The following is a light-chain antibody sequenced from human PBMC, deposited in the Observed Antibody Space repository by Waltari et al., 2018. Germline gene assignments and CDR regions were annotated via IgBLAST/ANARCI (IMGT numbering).Light chain of an antibody. J-gene: IGLJ2*01. Sequence: QSVLTQPPSASGTPGQRVTIPCSGSRSNIGSNSVNWYQHLPGTAPKLLIYRVNQRPSGVPDRFSGSKSGASASLAISGLQSEDEADYYCAAWDVSLNGLVFGGGTKLTVL. V-gene: IGLV1-44*01. CDR1: RSNIGSNS. CDR3: AAWDVSLNGLV. CDR2: RVN.